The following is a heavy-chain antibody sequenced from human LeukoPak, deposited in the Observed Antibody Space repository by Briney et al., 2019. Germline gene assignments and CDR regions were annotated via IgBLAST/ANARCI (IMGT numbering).Heavy chain of an antibody. J-gene: IGHJ4*02. CDR2: IYYSGST. CDR3: ASQPKTYYYDSSGYLDY. Sequence: SQTLSLTCTVSGGSISSGGYYRSWTRQHPGKGLEWIGYIYYSGSTYYNPSLKSRVTISVDTSKNQFSLKLSSVTAADTAVYYCASQPKTYYYDSSGYLDYWGQGTLVTVSS. V-gene: IGHV4-31*03. D-gene: IGHD3-22*01. CDR1: GGSISSGGYY.